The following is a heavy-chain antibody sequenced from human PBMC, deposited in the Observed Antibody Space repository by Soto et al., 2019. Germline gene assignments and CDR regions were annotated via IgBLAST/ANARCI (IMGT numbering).Heavy chain of an antibody. CDR1: GYSFTSYW. Sequence: PGESLKISCKGSGYSFTSYWIGWVRQMPGKGLEWMGIIYPGDSDTRYSPSFQGQVTISADKSISTAYLQWSSLKASDTAIYYCARSPLYYYDSSGPGAFDIWGQGTMVTVSS. J-gene: IGHJ3*02. CDR2: IYPGDSDT. V-gene: IGHV5-51*01. CDR3: ARSPLYYYDSSGPGAFDI. D-gene: IGHD3-22*01.